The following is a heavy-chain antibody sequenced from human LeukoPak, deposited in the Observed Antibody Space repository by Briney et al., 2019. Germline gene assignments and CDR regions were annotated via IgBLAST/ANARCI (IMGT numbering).Heavy chain of an antibody. CDR3: ARDGYDFWSGPSYFNY. V-gene: IGHV1-69*04. Sequence: SVKVSCKASGGTFSSYTISWVRQAPGQGLEWMGRIIPILGIANYAQKFQGRVTITADKSTSTAYMELSSLRSEDTAVYYCARDGYDFWSGPSYFNYWGQGTLVTVSS. J-gene: IGHJ4*02. CDR1: GGTFSSYT. CDR2: IIPILGIA. D-gene: IGHD3-3*01.